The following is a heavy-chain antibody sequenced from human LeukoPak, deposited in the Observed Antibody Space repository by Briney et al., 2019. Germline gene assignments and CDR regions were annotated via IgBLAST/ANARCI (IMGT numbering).Heavy chain of an antibody. J-gene: IGHJ4*02. CDR3: ARGQARGYYFDY. D-gene: IGHD3-10*01. V-gene: IGHV4-59*10. CDR2: IYTSGST. CDR1: GGPFSGYY. Sequence: PSETLSLTCAVYGGPFSGYYWSWIRQPAGKGLEWIGRIYTSGSTNYNPSLKSRVTISVDTSKNQFSLKLSSVTAADTAVYYCARGQARGYYFDYWGQGTLVTVSS.